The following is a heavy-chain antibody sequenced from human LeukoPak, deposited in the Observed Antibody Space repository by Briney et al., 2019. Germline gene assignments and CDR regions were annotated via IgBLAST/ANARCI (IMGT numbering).Heavy chain of an antibody. CDR1: GFTFSSYG. CDR3: AKSRGFAFNPHYYYMDV. J-gene: IGHJ6*03. V-gene: IGHV3-33*06. CDR2: IWYDGSNK. Sequence: GGSLRLSCAASGFTFSSYGMHWVRQAPGKGLEWVAVIWYDGSNKYYADSVKGRFTISRDNSKNTLYLQMNSLRAEDTAVYYCAKSRGFAFNPHYYYMDVWGKGTTVTVSS. D-gene: IGHD1-14*01.